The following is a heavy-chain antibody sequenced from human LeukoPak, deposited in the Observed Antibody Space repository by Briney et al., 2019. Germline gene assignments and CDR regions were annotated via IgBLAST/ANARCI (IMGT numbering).Heavy chain of an antibody. J-gene: IGHJ4*02. V-gene: IGHV4-59*12. CDR2: IYYSGST. Sequence: SETLSLTCTVSGASISSYYWSWIRQPPGRGLEWIGYIYYSGSTNYNPSLKSRVTISVDTSKNQFFLKLSSVTAADAAVYYCTSWDQGLGYWGQGTLVTVSS. CDR1: GASISSYY. D-gene: IGHD1-26*01. CDR3: TSWDQGLGY.